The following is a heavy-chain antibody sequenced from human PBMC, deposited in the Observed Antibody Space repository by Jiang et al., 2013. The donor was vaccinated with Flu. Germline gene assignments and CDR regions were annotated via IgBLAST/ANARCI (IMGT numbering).Heavy chain of an antibody. V-gene: IGHV1-58*02. Sequence: TSVKVSCKASGFTFTSSAMQWVRQARGQRLEWIGWIVVGSGNTNYAQKFQERVTITRDMSTSTAYMELSSLRSEDTAVYYCAADRGQDYDFWSGSPYYYGMDVWGQGTTVTVSS. J-gene: IGHJ6*02. CDR3: AADRGQDYDFWSGSPYYYGMDV. CDR1: GFTFTSSA. CDR2: IVVGSGNT. D-gene: IGHD3-3*01.